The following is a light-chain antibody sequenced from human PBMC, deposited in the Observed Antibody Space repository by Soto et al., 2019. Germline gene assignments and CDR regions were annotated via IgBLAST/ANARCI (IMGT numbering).Light chain of an antibody. V-gene: IGLV1-44*01. J-gene: IGLJ1*01. Sequence: QSVLTQPHSASATPGRRVTISCSGSSSIIGTSSVHWFQQLPGTAPKLLISTTNQRPSGVPERFSGSKSGTSASLAISGLQSEDEADYYGAAWDDSLNGHDFGTGTKVT. CDR3: AAWDDSLNGHD. CDR1: SSIIGTSS. CDR2: TTN.